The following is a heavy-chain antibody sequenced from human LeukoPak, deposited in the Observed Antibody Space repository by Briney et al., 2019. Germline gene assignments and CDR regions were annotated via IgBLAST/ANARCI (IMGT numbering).Heavy chain of an antibody. Sequence: ASVKVSCKASGYTFTTYYIHWVRQAPGQGLEWMGVINPSGGSISYAQKFQGTVTMTSDTSARIIYMELSGLTSEDTAIYYCARGNYYGSGSRDDAFDIWGQGTMVTVSS. V-gene: IGHV1-46*01. D-gene: IGHD3-10*01. J-gene: IGHJ3*02. CDR1: GYTFTTYY. CDR2: INPSGGSI. CDR3: ARGNYYGSGSRDDAFDI.